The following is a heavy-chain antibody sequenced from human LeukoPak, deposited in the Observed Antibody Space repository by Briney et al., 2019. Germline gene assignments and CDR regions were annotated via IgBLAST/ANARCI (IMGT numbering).Heavy chain of an antibody. D-gene: IGHD3-10*01. Sequence: PGGSLRLSCAASGFTFSSYGMHWVRQAPGKGLEWVAFIRYDGSNKYYADSVKGRFTISRDNSKNTLYLQMNSLRAEDTAVYYCAREIPLLDYYGSGSPDAFDIWGQGTMVTVSS. CDR3: AREIPLLDYYGSGSPDAFDI. J-gene: IGHJ3*02. CDR1: GFTFSSYG. CDR2: IRYDGSNK. V-gene: IGHV3-30*02.